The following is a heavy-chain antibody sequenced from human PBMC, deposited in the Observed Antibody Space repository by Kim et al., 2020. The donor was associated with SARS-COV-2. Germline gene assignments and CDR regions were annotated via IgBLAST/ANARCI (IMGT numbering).Heavy chain of an antibody. Sequence: SETLSLTCTVSGGSISSYYWSWIRQPPGKGLEWIGYIYYSGSTNYNPSLKSRVTISVDTSKNQFSLKLSSVTAADTAVYYCARVENVDTAWYYFDYWGQGTLVTVSS. D-gene: IGHD5-18*01. CDR3: ARVENVDTAWYYFDY. CDR2: IYYSGST. V-gene: IGHV4-59*01. J-gene: IGHJ4*02. CDR1: GGSISSYY.